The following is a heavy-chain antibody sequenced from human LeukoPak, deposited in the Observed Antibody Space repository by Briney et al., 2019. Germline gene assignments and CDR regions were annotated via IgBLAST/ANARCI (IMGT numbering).Heavy chain of an antibody. CDR2: IYYSGST. CDR1: GGSISSHY. Sequence: PSETLSLTCTVSGGSISSHYWSWIRQPPGKGLEWIGYIYYSGSTNYNPSLKSRVTISVDTSKNQFSLKLSSVTAEDTAVYYCATHPVYSGSRATHFDYWGQGTLVTVSS. D-gene: IGHD1-26*01. CDR3: ATHPVYSGSRATHFDY. J-gene: IGHJ4*02. V-gene: IGHV4-59*11.